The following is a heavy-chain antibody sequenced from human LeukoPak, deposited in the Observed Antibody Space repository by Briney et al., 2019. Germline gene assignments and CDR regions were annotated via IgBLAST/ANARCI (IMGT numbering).Heavy chain of an antibody. D-gene: IGHD2-2*01. CDR3: TSAPATVFDY. CDR1: GFTFSGSA. V-gene: IGHV3-73*01. J-gene: IGHJ4*02. Sequence: SGGSLRLSCAASGFTFSGSAMHWVRQASGKGLEWVGRIRSKANSYATAYAASVNGRLTVSRDDSKNTAYLQMNSLKTEDTAVYYCTSAPATVFDYWGQGTLVTVSS. CDR2: IRSKANSYAT.